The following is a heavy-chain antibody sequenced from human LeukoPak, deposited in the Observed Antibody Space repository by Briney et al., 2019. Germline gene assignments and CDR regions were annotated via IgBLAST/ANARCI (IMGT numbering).Heavy chain of an antibody. CDR2: ISYDGSNK. V-gene: IGHV3-30-3*01. CDR3: ARNLKRFLEWYYGMDV. Sequence: RSGGSLRLSCAASGFTFSSYAMHWVRQAPGKGLEWVAVISYDGSNKYYADSVKGRFTISRDNSKNTLYLQMNSLRAEDTAVYYCARNLKRFLEWYYGMDVWGQGTTVTVSS. J-gene: IGHJ6*02. D-gene: IGHD3-3*01. CDR1: GFTFSSYA.